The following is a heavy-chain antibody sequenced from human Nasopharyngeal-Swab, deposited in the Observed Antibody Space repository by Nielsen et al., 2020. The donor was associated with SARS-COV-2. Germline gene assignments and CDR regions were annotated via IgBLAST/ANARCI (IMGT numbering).Heavy chain of an antibody. D-gene: IGHD6-13*01. CDR2: IYPGDSDT. J-gene: IGHJ4*02. CDR1: GYSFTSCW. Sequence: KVSCRGSGYSFTSCWIGWVRQMPGKGLEWMGIIYPGDSDTRYSPSFQGQVTISADKSISTAYLQWSSLKASDTAMYYCARTAYSSSWYRLDYWGQGTLVTVSS. CDR3: ARTAYSSSWYRLDY. V-gene: IGHV5-51*01.